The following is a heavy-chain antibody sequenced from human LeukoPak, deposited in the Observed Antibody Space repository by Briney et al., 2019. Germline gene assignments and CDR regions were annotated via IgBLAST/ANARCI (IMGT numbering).Heavy chain of an antibody. J-gene: IGHJ6*02. V-gene: IGHV1-18*01. Sequence: ASVKVSCKASGYTFTSYGISWVRQAPGQGLEWMGWVSAYNGNTNYAQKLQGRVTMTTDTSTSTAYMELRSLRSDDTAVYYCARVLSGYDRRAYYYYGMDVWGQGTTVTVSS. CDR1: GYTFTSYG. CDR2: VSAYNGNT. CDR3: ARVLSGYDRRAYYYYGMDV. D-gene: IGHD5-12*01.